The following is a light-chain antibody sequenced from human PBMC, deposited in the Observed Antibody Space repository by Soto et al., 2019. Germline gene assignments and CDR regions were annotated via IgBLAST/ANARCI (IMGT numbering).Light chain of an antibody. CDR3: SSYTSSSTYVV. V-gene: IGLV2-14*01. Sequence: QSALTQPASVSGSPGQSITISCTGTSSDVGGYNYVSWYQQHPGKAPKLMIYEVSNRPSGVSNRFSGSKPGNTASLTISGLQAEDEADYYCSSYTSSSTYVVFGGGTKPPS. J-gene: IGLJ2*01. CDR1: SSDVGGYNY. CDR2: EVS.